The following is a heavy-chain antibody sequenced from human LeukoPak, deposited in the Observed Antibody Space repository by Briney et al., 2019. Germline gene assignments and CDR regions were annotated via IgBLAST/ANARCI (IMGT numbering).Heavy chain of an antibody. Sequence: GGSLRLSCAASGFTFSDYFMSWVRQAPGKGLEWVASIKHDGSEKYYVDSVRGRFTFSRDNTMNSLYLQMSSLRAEDTAVYYCATDRGWRTSGYYLYYFEYWGQGTLVTFSS. J-gene: IGHJ4*02. CDR3: ATDRGWRTSGYYLYYFEY. D-gene: IGHD3-3*01. CDR2: IKHDGSEK. V-gene: IGHV3-7*01. CDR1: GFTFSDYF.